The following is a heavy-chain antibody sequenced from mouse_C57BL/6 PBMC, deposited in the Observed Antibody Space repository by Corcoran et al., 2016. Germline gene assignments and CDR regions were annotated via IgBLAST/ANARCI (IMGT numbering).Heavy chain of an antibody. Sequence: QIQLVQSGPELKKPGETVKISCKASGYTFTTYGMSWVKQAPGKGLKWMGWINTYSGVPTYADDFKGRFAFSLETSASTAYLQINNLKNEDTATYFCARRVIPYYYAMDYWGQGTSVTVSS. D-gene: IGHD2-13*01. J-gene: IGHJ4*01. CDR1: GYTFTTYG. CDR3: ARRVIPYYYAMDY. CDR2: INTYSGVP. V-gene: IGHV9-3*01.